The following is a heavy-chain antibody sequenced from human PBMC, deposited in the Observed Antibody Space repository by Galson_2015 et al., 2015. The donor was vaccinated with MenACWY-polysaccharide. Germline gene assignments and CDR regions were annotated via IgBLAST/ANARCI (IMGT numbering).Heavy chain of an antibody. V-gene: IGHV3-74*01. Sequence: SLRLSCAASGFTFSSHWMHWVRQAPGAGRVWVSRINSDASIINYADTVKGRLTISRENAKNTLYLEMNSLRAEDTAIYFCARDRVDVPVIEALTIFDYWGPGVLVTVSS. J-gene: IGHJ4*02. D-gene: IGHD2-2*01. CDR2: INSDASII. CDR1: GFTFSSHW. CDR3: ARDRVDVPVIEALTIFDY.